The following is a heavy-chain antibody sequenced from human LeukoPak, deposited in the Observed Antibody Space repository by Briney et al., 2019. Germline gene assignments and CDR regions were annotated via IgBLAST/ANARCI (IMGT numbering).Heavy chain of an antibody. CDR2: ISGSGGST. J-gene: IGHJ4*02. CDR1: GFTFSSYA. D-gene: IGHD3-22*01. CDR3: AKDPYYDSSGGVAFDY. Sequence: GGSLRLSCAASGFTFSSYAMSWVRQAPGKGLEWVSAISGSGGSTYYADSVKGRFTISRDNSKNTLYLQMNSLRAGDTAVYYCAKDPYYDSSGGVAFDYWGQGTLVTVSS. V-gene: IGHV3-23*01.